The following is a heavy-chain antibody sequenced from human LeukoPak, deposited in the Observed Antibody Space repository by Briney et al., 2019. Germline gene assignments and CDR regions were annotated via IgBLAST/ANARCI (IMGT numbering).Heavy chain of an antibody. CDR3: AKDRIVVVITAYDY. Sequence: GGSLRLSCAASGFTFSDYYMSWIRQAPGKGLEWVSYISSSGSTIYYADSVKGRFTISRDNAKNSLYLQMNSLRAEDTAVYYCAKDRIVVVITAYDYWGQGTLVTVSS. D-gene: IGHD3-22*01. J-gene: IGHJ4*02. CDR2: ISSSGSTI. V-gene: IGHV3-11*01. CDR1: GFTFSDYY.